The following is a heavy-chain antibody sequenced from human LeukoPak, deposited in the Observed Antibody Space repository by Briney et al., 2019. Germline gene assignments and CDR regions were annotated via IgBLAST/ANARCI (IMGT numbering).Heavy chain of an antibody. J-gene: IGHJ6*03. V-gene: IGHV4-34*01. CDR3: ARHKDYYYSYMDV. CDR1: GGSFSGYY. CDR2: IYYSGNT. Sequence: SETLSLTCAVYGGSFSGYYWGWIRQPPGKGLEWIGSIYYSGNTYYNPSLKSRVTISVDTSKNQFPLKLSSVTAADTAVYYCARHKDYYYSYMDVWGKGTTVTVSS.